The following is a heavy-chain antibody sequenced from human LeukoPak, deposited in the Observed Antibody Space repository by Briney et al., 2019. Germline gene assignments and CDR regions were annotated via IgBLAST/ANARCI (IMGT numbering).Heavy chain of an antibody. Sequence: GGSLRLSCAASGFTFTNYAMNWVRQAPGEGLEWVSSISGSGDGTSYADSVKGRFTISRDNSRNTLYLQMNSLRAEDTAVYYCAKQFVDIWGQGTLVTVSS. D-gene: IGHD5-24*01. CDR1: GFTFTNYA. CDR2: ISGSGDGT. J-gene: IGHJ5*02. V-gene: IGHV3-23*01. CDR3: AKQFVDI.